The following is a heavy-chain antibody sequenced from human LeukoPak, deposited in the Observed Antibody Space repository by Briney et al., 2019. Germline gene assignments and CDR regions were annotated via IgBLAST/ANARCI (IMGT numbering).Heavy chain of an antibody. V-gene: IGHV4-59*01. CDR1: GGSISSYY. D-gene: IGHD4-17*01. Sequence: SETLSLTCTVTGGSISSYYWSWIRQPPGKGLEWIGYIYYSGSTNYNPSLKSRVTISVDTSKNQFSLKLSSVTAADTAVYYCARDRTTSHFDYWGQGTLVTVSS. CDR2: IYYSGST. J-gene: IGHJ4*02. CDR3: ARDRTTSHFDY.